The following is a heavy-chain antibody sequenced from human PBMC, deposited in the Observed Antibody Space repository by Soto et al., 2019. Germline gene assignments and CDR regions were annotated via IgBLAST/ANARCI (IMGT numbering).Heavy chain of an antibody. CDR2: ISYDGSIK. V-gene: IGHV3-30*03. CDR1: GFTFSSHG. Sequence: QVQLVESGGVVVQPGGSLTLSCAASGFTFSSHGMHWVRQAPGKGLEWVAVISYDGSIKYYADSVKGRFTLSRDNSKNTLYLQMNSLSAEDTALDYCAREALTTPSSTHGDYWGQGTLVIVSS. D-gene: IGHD4-4*01. J-gene: IGHJ4*02. CDR3: AREALTTPSSTHGDY.